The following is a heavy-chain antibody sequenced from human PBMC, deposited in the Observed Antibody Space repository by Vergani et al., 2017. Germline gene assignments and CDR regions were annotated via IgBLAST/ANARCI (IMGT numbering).Heavy chain of an antibody. CDR1: GGSISSGGYY. Sequence: QVQLQESGPGLVKPSQTLSLTCTVSGGSISSGGYYWRWIRQHPGKGLEWIGYIYYSGSTYYNPSLKSRVTISVDTSKNQFSLKLSSVTAADTAVYYCARRAQLGHRPQYYYYMDVWGKGTTVTVSS. V-gene: IGHV4-31*03. CDR3: ARRAQLGHRPQYYYYMDV. CDR2: IYYSGST. J-gene: IGHJ6*03. D-gene: IGHD6-6*01.